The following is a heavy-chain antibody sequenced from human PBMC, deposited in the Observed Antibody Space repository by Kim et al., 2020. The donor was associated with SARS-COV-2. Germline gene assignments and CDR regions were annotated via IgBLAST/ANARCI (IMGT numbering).Heavy chain of an antibody. CDR3: AKVKGPFDY. V-gene: IGHV3-23*01. CDR2: GST. J-gene: IGHJ4*02. Sequence: GSTYYADSGKGRFTISRDNSKNTLYLQMNSLRAEDTAVYYCAKVKGPFDYWGQGTLVTVSS.